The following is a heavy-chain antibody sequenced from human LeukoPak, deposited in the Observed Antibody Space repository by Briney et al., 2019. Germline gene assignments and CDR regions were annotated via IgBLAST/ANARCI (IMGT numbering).Heavy chain of an antibody. CDR2: ISGYNGNT. CDR1: GYSFTTYG. CDR3: ARVHEVVQGVIITRIRYMDV. D-gene: IGHD3-10*01. Sequence: ASVKVSCKASGYSFTTYGISRVRQAPGQGLEWMGWISGYNGNTHYAQKLLGRVTMTTDTSTSTAYMELRSLRSDDTAVFYCARVHEVVQGVIITRIRYMDVWGKGTTVTVSS. V-gene: IGHV1-18*01. J-gene: IGHJ6*03.